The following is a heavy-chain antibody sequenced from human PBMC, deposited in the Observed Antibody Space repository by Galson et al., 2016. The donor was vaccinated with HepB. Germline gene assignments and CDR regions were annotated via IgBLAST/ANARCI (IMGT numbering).Heavy chain of an antibody. V-gene: IGHV3-74*01. J-gene: IGHJ6*02. D-gene: IGHD1-1*01. CDR3: VKGTVDKPGLDV. CDR1: GFTFSSHW. Sequence: SLRLSCAASGFTFSSHWIHWVRQGPGKGLVWVSRINDDGSITTYADSVKGRFTISRDNAKNTLYLQMNSLRAADTAGYYCVKGTVDKPGLDVWGQGTTVTVSS. CDR2: INDDGSIT.